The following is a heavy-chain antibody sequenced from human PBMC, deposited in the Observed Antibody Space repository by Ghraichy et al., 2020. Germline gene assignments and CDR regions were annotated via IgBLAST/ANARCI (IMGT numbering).Heavy chain of an antibody. Sequence: GGSLRLSCAASGFTFSSYAMSWVRRAPGKGLELVSAISGSGGSTYYADSVKGRFTISRDNSKNTLYLQMNSLRAEDTAVYYCAKATTVTTSFDYWGQGTLVTVSS. V-gene: IGHV3-23*01. CDR1: GFTFSSYA. D-gene: IGHD4-17*01. J-gene: IGHJ4*02. CDR3: AKATTVTTSFDY. CDR2: ISGSGGST.